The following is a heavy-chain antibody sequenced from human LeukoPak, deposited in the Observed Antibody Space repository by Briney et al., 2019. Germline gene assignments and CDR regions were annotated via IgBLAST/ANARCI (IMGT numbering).Heavy chain of an antibody. D-gene: IGHD6-13*01. CDR1: GLSFRSYA. CDR2: ISSNGGST. J-gene: IGHJ4*02. V-gene: IGHV3-64D*06. CDR3: AGNIAAEGFDY. Sequence: GGSLRLSCSAPGLSFRSYAMHWVRQAPGKGLEYVSAISSNGGSTYYADSVKGRFTISRDNSKNTLYLQMSSLRAEDTAVYYCAGNIAAEGFDYWGQGTLVTVSS.